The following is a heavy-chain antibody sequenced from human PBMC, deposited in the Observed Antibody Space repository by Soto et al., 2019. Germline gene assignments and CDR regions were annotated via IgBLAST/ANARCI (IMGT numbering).Heavy chain of an antibody. CDR3: AKQTTTVATLDY. Sequence: PGGSLRLSCAASGFTFSSYAMSWVRQAPGKGLEWVSAISGSGGSTLYADSVKGRFTISRDDSRNTLYLQMNSLRGEDTAVYHCAKQTTTVATLDYWGQGTMVTVYS. V-gene: IGHV3-23*01. J-gene: IGHJ4*02. D-gene: IGHD4-17*01. CDR2: ISGSGGST. CDR1: GFTFSSYA.